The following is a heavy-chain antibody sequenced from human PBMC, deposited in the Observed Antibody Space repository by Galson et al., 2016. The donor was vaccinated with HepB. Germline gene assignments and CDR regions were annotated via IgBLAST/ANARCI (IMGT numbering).Heavy chain of an antibody. CDR2: IVPIFGVT. CDR3: VRWDAGYCNRVNCFEANYYYNGMDV. D-gene: IGHD2-15*01. CDR1: GITVSTYG. Sequence: SVKVSCKASGITVSTYGLSWVRQAPGLRPEWMGGIVPIFGVTKHAQNFQGRLTITADRSTNTAYMELTSLRSEDTAICYCVRWDAGYCNRVNCFEANYYYNGMDVWGQGTTVTVSS. V-gene: IGHV1-69*10. J-gene: IGHJ6*02.